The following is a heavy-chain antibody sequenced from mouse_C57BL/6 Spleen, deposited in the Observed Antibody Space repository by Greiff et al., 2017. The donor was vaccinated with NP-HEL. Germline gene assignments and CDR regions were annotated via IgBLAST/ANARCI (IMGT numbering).Heavy chain of an antibody. Sequence: QVQLQQSGAELVKPGASVKLSCKASGYTFTSYWMHWVKQRPGQGLEWIGMIHPNSGSTNYNEKFKSKATLTVDKSSSTAYMQLSSLTSEDSAVXYCARGGDYYGSDYYAMDYWGQGTSVTVSS. CDR1: GYTFTSYW. D-gene: IGHD1-1*01. J-gene: IGHJ4*01. V-gene: IGHV1-64*01. CDR2: IHPNSGST. CDR3: ARGGDYYGSDYYAMDY.